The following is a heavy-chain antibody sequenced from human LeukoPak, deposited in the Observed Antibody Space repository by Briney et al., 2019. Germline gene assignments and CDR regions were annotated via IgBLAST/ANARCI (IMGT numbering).Heavy chain of an antibody. J-gene: IGHJ4*02. Sequence: GGSLRLSCAASGFTFSSYSMNWVRQAPGKGLEWISYISSSGSTMCYADSVKGRFTISRDNAKNSLYLQMNSLRAEDTAIYYCASSSWYALDYWGQGTLVTVSS. CDR3: ASSSWYALDY. CDR2: ISSSGSTM. CDR1: GFTFSSYS. D-gene: IGHD6-13*01. V-gene: IGHV3-48*04.